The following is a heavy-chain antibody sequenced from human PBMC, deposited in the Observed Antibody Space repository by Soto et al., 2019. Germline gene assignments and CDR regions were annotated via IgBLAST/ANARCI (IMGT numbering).Heavy chain of an antibody. CDR1: GFTFTGHY. V-gene: IGHV1-2*02. CDR3: AKSASSFTPSLGYFDY. D-gene: IGHD6-6*01. CDR2: INPNSGGT. Sequence: ASVKVSCKASGFTFTGHYIHWVRQAPGQGLEWMGWINPNSGGTSYAQKFQGRVTMTRDTSITTAYMELSRLSSDDTAVYYCAKSASSFTPSLGYFDYWGQGTLVTVSS. J-gene: IGHJ4*02.